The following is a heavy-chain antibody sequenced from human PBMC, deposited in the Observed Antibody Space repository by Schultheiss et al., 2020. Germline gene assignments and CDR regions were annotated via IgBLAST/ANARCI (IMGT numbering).Heavy chain of an antibody. D-gene: IGHD6-6*01. CDR2: ISAYNGNT. CDR1: GYTFTSYG. CDR3: AATSSSSFRPHGFDI. J-gene: IGHJ3*02. V-gene: IGHV1-18*04. Sequence: ASVKVSCKASGYTFTSYGISWVRQAPGQGLEWMGWISAYNGNTNYAQKLQGRVTMTTDTSTSTAYMELRSLRSDDTAVYYCAATSSSSFRPHGFDIWGQGTMVTVSS.